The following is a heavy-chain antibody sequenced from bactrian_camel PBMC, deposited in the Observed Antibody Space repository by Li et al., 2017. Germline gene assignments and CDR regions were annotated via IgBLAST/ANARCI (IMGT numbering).Heavy chain of an antibody. CDR1: GFTLGNED. CDR2: VSGERT. V-gene: IGHV3S60*01. D-gene: IGHD6*01. CDR3: AALNSTYGGRFGWCKDF. Sequence: QLVESGGGSVQSGGSLSLSCTFSGFTLGNEDMAWYRQTPGNECEVVSSVSGERTYYSDSVKGRFTLSHDRSKNTMYLQMDNLKTEDTGVYYCAALNSTYGGRFGWCKDFRGQGTQVTVS. J-gene: IGHJ4*01.